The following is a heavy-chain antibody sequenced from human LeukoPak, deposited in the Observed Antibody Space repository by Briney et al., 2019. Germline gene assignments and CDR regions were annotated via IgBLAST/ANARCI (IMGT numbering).Heavy chain of an antibody. Sequence: GGSLRLSCAASGFTLSRDWMSWGSQAPGERLGGVADIEQEGSEKYYVDSVKGRFTISRDNAKNSLYLQMNSLRAEDTAVYYCAKGGGGSGWSWSDYWGQGTLVTVSS. J-gene: IGHJ4*02. CDR1: GFTLSRDW. CDR2: IEQEGSEK. D-gene: IGHD6-19*01. CDR3: AKGGGGSGWSWSDY. V-gene: IGHV3-7*01.